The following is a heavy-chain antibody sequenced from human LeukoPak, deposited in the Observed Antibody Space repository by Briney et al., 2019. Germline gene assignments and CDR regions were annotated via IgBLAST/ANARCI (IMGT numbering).Heavy chain of an antibody. CDR2: ISHGGDSA. D-gene: IGHD6-19*01. CDR1: GFTFSNYW. CDR3: AKGRSGWYEGLDY. Sequence: GGSLRLSCAASGFTFSNYWMHWVRQAPGKGLEWVSVISHGGDSAWYADSVKGRFTISRDNSKSTLFLQMNSLRADDTAIYYCAKGRSGWYEGLDYWGQGILVTVSS. J-gene: IGHJ4*02. V-gene: IGHV3-23*01.